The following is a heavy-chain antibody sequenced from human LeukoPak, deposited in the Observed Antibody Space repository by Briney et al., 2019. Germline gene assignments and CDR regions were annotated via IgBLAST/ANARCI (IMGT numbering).Heavy chain of an antibody. J-gene: IGHJ4*02. D-gene: IGHD5-12*01. CDR2: ISGSGGST. CDR3: AKDRDIVATHRLDY. V-gene: IGHV3-23*01. Sequence: PGGSLRLSCAASGFTFSSYVMSWVRQAPGKGLEWVSAISGSGGSTYYADSVKGRFTISRDNSKNTLYLQMNSLRAEDTAVYYCAKDRDIVATHRLDYWGQGTLVTVSS. CDR1: GFTFSSYV.